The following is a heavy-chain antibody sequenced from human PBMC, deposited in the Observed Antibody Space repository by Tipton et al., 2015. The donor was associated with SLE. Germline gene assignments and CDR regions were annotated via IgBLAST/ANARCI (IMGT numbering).Heavy chain of an antibody. V-gene: IGHV1-69*01. CDR3: ARDLNIVLMVYSKNYYYGMDV. J-gene: IGHJ6*02. CDR2: IIPIFGTA. Sequence: QVQLVQSGAEVKRPGASVKVSCKASGGTFSSYAISWVRQAPGQGLEWMGGIIPIFGTANYAQKFQGRVTITADESTSTAYMELSSLRSEDTAVYYCARDLNIVLMVYSKNYYYGMDVWGQGTTVTVSS. D-gene: IGHD2-8*01. CDR1: GGTFSSYA.